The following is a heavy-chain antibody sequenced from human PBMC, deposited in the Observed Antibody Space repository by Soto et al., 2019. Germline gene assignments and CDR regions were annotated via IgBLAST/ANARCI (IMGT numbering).Heavy chain of an antibody. CDR2: ISAYNGNT. CDR1: GYTFTSYG. V-gene: IGHV1-18*01. CDR3: ARMESSSWQGPGGWFDP. D-gene: IGHD6-13*01. Sequence: QVQLVQSGAEVKKPGASVKVSCKASGYTFTSYGISWVRQAPGQGLEWMGWISAYNGNTNYAQKLQGRVTMTTDTSTSTAYMELRSPRSDDTAVYYCARMESSSWQGPGGWFDPWGQGTLVTVSS. J-gene: IGHJ5*02.